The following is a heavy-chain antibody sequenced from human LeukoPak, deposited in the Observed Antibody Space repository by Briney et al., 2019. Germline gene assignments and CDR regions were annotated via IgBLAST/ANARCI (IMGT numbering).Heavy chain of an antibody. CDR2: ISTSNGDT. V-gene: IGHV1-18*01. CDR1: GYTFSTYG. J-gene: IGHJ4*02. Sequence: ASVKVSCKASGYTFSTYGISWVRQAPGQGLEWMGWISTSNGDTKYAQKLQGRVTMTTDTSTSTAYMELRNLRSDDTAVYYCAREGLGELTLDYWGQGTLVTVSS. D-gene: IGHD3-16*01. CDR3: AREGLGELTLDY.